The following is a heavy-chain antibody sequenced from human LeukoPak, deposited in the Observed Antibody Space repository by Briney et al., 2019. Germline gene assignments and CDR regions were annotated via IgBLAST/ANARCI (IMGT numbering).Heavy chain of an antibody. CDR3: VRGALFIWSGEVWYGMDV. CDR1: VFILRRHA. Sequence: GGSLRLSCSPSVFILRRHAMQCVRQAPGKGLEYVSRISGNGGSTYYADSVKGRFTISRDTSKNTLYLQMSSLRLEDTAVYYCVRGALFIWSGEVWYGMDVWGQGTTVTVSS. CDR2: ISGNGGST. V-gene: IGHV3-64D*06. J-gene: IGHJ6*02. D-gene: IGHD3-10*01.